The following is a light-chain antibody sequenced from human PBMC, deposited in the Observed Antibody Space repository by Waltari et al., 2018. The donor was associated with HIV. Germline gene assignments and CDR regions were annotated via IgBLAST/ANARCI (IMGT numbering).Light chain of an antibody. CDR2: DVS. Sequence: QSALTQPRSVSGSPGQSVTISCTGTSRDVGGYNYVSWYQQHPGKAPKLMIFDVSKRPSGVPDRFSGSKSGNTASLTISGLQAEDEADYYCCSYAGSYTYVFGTGSEVTVL. V-gene: IGLV2-11*01. CDR1: SRDVGGYNY. CDR3: CSYAGSYTYV. J-gene: IGLJ1*01.